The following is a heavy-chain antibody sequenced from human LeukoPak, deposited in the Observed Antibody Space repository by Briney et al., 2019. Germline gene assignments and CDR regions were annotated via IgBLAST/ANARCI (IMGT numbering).Heavy chain of an antibody. CDR2: ISYSGST. Sequence: PSETLSLTCAVSGGSISSSNYYWGWIRQSPGKGLEWIGTISYSGSTYYYPSLKSLVTISVDTSKHQYSLKLSSVTAADTAVDYCARLTVVQHAFDIWGQGTMVTVSS. D-gene: IGHD1-1*01. J-gene: IGHJ3*02. CDR1: GGSISSSNYY. V-gene: IGHV4-39*01. CDR3: ARLTVVQHAFDI.